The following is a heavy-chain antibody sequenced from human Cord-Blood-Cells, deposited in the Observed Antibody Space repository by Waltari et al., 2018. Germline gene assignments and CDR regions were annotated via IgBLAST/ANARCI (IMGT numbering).Heavy chain of an antibody. CDR3: AREGHSSGWSFDY. CDR2: IYSGGST. J-gene: IGHJ4*02. D-gene: IGHD6-19*01. V-gene: IGHV3-53*01. Sequence: SLRLSCAASGFTVSSNYMSWVRQAPGKGLEWVSVIYSGGSTYYADSVKGRFTISRDNSKNTLYLQMNSLRAEDTAVYYCAREGHSSGWSFDYWGQGTLVTVSS. CDR1: GFTVSSNY.